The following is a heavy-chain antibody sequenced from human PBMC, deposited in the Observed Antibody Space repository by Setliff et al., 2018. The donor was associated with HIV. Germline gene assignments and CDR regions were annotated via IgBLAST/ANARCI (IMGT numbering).Heavy chain of an antibody. CDR1: GFNFNTYS. Sequence: PGGSLRLSCAASGFNFNTYSMSWVRQAPGKGLEWVSSISSSGTYIYYVDSVKGRFTISRDNAKNSLYLQMNSLRAEDTAMYYCARDWRHGYDLNFDYWGQGTLVTVSS. D-gene: IGHD5-12*01. CDR2: ISSSGTYI. V-gene: IGHV3-21*01. CDR3: ARDWRHGYDLNFDY. J-gene: IGHJ4*02.